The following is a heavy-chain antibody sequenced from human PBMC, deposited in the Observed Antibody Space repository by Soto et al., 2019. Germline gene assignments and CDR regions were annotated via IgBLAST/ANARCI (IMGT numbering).Heavy chain of an antibody. V-gene: IGHV1-8*02. CDR2: MNPNSGNT. Sequence: ASVKVSCKASGYTFTSYAMHWVRQATGQGLEWMGWMNPNSGNTGYAQKFQGRVTMTRNTSISTAYMELSSLRSEDTAVYYCARGSRLLERLGNYYGMDVWGQGTTVTVSS. CDR3: ARGSRLLERLGNYYGMDV. J-gene: IGHJ6*02. CDR1: GYTFTSYA. D-gene: IGHD1-1*01.